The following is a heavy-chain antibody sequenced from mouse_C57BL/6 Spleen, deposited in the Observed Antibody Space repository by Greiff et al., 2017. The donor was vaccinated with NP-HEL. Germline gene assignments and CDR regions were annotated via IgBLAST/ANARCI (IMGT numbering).Heavy chain of an antibody. J-gene: IGHJ2*01. CDR3: ARYSNYYGSGFDD. D-gene: IGHD1-1*01. Sequence: EVKLVESGGGLVQPGGSLSLSCAASGFTFTDYYMSWVRQPPGKALEWLGFIRNKANGSTTEYSVSVKGRLTISTATSQSILYPQMNALSAEYSATYDCARYSNYYGSGFDDWGQGTTLTVSS. CDR2: IRNKANGSTT. CDR1: GFTFTDYY. V-gene: IGHV7-3*01.